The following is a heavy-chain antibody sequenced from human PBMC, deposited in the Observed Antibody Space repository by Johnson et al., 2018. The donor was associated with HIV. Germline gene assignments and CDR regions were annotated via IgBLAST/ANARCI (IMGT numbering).Heavy chain of an antibody. D-gene: IGHD4-23*01. V-gene: IGHV3-30*02. J-gene: IGHJ3*02. CDR2: IRYDGSNQ. Sequence: QVQLVESGGGVVQPGGSLRLSCAASGFTFSSYGMHWVRQAPGKGLEWVAFIRYDGSNQYYGDSVKGRFTISRDNSKNTLYLQMNSLRAEDTAVYYGATDLSRWELHPLSAFDIWGQGTMVTVSS. CDR3: ATDLSRWELHPLSAFDI. CDR1: GFTFSSYG.